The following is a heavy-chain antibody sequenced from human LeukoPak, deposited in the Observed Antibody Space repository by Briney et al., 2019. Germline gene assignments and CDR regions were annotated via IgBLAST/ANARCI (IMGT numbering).Heavy chain of an antibody. D-gene: IGHD6-19*01. CDR1: GYSISSGYY. Sequence: PSETLSLTCTVSGYSISSGYYWGWIRQAPGKGLEWIGSIYHSGSTYYNPSLKSRVTISVDTSKNQFSLKLSSVTAADTAVYYCASIAVAGAKEGYWGQGTLVTVSS. CDR2: IYHSGST. V-gene: IGHV4-38-2*02. CDR3: ASIAVAGAKEGY. J-gene: IGHJ4*02.